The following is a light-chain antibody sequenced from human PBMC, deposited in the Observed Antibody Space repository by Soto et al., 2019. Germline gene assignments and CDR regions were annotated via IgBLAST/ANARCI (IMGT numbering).Light chain of an antibody. V-gene: IGLV2-23*01. CDR2: EDT. CDR3: CSYADTFWV. Sequence: QSALTQPASVSGSPGQSITISCTGTSSDVGGYKLVSWYQQYPGKAPKLIIYEDTKRPSGVSNRFSGSKSGNTASLTISGLQAEYEADYHCCSYADTFWVFGGGTKLTVL. J-gene: IGLJ3*02. CDR1: SSDVGGYKL.